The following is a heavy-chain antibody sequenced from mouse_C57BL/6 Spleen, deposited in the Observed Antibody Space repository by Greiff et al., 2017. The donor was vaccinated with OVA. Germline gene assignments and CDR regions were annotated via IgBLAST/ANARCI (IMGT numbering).Heavy chain of an antibody. CDR1: GYTFTSYW. J-gene: IGHJ4*01. V-gene: IGHV1-64*01. Sequence: VQLQQPGAELVKPGASVKLSCKASGYTFTSYWMHWVKQRPGQGLEWIGMIHPNSGSTNYNEKFKSKATLTVDKSSSTAYMQLSSLTSEDSAVYCCASLLLRYYAMDYWGQGTSVTVSS. CDR3: ASLLLRYYAMDY. D-gene: IGHD1-1*01. CDR2: IHPNSGST.